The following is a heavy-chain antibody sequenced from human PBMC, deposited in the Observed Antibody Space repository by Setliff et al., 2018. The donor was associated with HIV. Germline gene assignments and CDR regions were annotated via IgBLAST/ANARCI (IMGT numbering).Heavy chain of an antibody. V-gene: IGHV4-61*09. Sequence: SETLSLTCTVSGGSIRSGNYYWSWIRQPAGEGLEWIGHIYTSGSTDYNPSLKSRVTISIDKSKNRFSLKLASVTAADTAVYFCAVSDIVATIPHTEYYHMDVWGKGTTVTVSS. CDR3: AVSDIVATIPHTEYYHMDV. D-gene: IGHD5-12*01. CDR2: IYTSGST. CDR1: GGSIRSGNYY. J-gene: IGHJ6*03.